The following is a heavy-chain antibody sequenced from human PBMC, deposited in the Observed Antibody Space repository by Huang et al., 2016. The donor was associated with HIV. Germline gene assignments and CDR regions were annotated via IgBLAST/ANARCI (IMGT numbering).Heavy chain of an antibody. J-gene: IGHJ4*01. Sequence: EVQLLESGGTLVKPGGSLRLSCDASGFPFRDYEMSWVRQTPDKGLEWVSTSSGSGGTTHYADSVKGRFTISRDNSNKTLYLHMVSLRAEDTALYYCAKEQKTIFGVAISFFDYWGQGTLVTVSS. CDR2: SSGSGGTT. V-gene: IGHV3-23*01. D-gene: IGHD3-3*01. CDR3: AKEQKTIFGVAISFFDY. CDR1: GFPFRDYE.